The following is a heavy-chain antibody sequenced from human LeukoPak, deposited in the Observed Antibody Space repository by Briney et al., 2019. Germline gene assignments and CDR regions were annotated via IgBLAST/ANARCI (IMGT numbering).Heavy chain of an antibody. D-gene: IGHD2-2*01. CDR1: GFTFSSYS. Sequence: QPGGSLRLSCAASGFTFSSYSMNWVRQAPGKGLEWVSVIYSGGNTYYADSVKGRFTISRDNSKNTVYPQMNSLRAEDTAVYYCARGETSSYDYWGQGTLVTVSS. J-gene: IGHJ4*02. CDR3: ARGETSSYDY. V-gene: IGHV3-53*01. CDR2: IYSGGNT.